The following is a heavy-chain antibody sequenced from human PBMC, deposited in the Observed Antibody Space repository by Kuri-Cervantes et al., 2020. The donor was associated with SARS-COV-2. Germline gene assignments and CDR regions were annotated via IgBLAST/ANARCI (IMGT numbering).Heavy chain of an antibody. D-gene: IGHD3-10*01. J-gene: IGHJ4*02. Sequence: SETLSLTCAVYGESFIGYYWSWVRQPPGKGLEWIGDINHSGSTNYNPSLKSRVTISLDTSTNQFSLKLSSVTAADTAVYYCARRAFGEKGVPNDYWGQGTLVTVSS. V-gene: IGHV4-34*01. CDR2: INHSGST. CDR1: GESFIGYY. CDR3: ARRAFGEKGVPNDY.